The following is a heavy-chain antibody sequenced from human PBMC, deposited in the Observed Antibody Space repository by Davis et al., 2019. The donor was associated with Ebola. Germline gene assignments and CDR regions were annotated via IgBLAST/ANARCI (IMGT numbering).Heavy chain of an antibody. J-gene: IGHJ4*02. CDR3: TTDLTYYDFWSGYYTPIDY. D-gene: IGHD3-3*01. V-gene: IGHV3-15*01. CDR2: IKSKTDGGTT. CDR1: GFTFSNAW. Sequence: GESLKISCAASGFTFSNAWMSWVRQAPGTGLEWVGRIKSKTDGGTTDYAAPVKGRFTISRDDSKNTLYLQMNSLKTEDTAVYYCTTDLTYYDFWSGYYTPIDYWGQGTLVTVSS.